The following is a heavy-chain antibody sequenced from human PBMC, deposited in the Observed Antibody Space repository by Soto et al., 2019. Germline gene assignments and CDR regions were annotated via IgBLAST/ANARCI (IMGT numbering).Heavy chain of an antibody. V-gene: IGHV3-30*18. D-gene: IGHD2-2*01. CDR3: AKDLIGYCGGSTCNIFQS. CDR2: LSHDGSKK. Sequence: QVQLIESGGGVVQPGRSLRLSCAASGFIFNSDDMHWVRQAPGKGLEWVAFLSHDGSKKFYADSLQGRITISRDNFNHTLYLQVHSLRPEDTAVYYFAKDLIGYCGGSTCNIFQSWGQGTLVTVYS. CDR1: GFIFNSDD. J-gene: IGHJ4*02.